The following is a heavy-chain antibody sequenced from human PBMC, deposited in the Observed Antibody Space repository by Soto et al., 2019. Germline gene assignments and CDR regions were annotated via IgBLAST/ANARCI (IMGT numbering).Heavy chain of an antibody. J-gene: IGHJ4*02. V-gene: IGHV3-48*03. D-gene: IGHD3-3*01. Sequence: GGSLRLSCEASGFTLSIYEMNWVRHAPGKGLEWLSYISGSGSTIYYADSVKGRSTISRDNAKNSVYLQMSSLRVEDTAVYYCARNLVRFLEWLIYFDLWGQGTLVTVSS. CDR2: ISGSGSTI. CDR3: ARNLVRFLEWLIYFDL. CDR1: GFTLSIYE.